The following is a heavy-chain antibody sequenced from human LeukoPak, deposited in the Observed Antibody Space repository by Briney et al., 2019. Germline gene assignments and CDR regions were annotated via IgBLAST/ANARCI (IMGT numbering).Heavy chain of an antibody. Sequence: GGSLRLSCAASGFTFDDYAMHWVRRAPGKGLEWVPGISWNSGSIGYADSVKGRFTISRDNAKNSLYLQMNSLRAEDTALYYCAKDTRTGYYNPLFDYWGQGTLVTVSS. J-gene: IGHJ4*02. D-gene: IGHD3/OR15-3a*01. CDR1: GFTFDDYA. V-gene: IGHV3-9*01. CDR2: ISWNSGSI. CDR3: AKDTRTGYYNPLFDY.